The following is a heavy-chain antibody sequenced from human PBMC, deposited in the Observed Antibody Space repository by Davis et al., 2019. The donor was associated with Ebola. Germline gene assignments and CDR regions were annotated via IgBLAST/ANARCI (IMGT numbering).Heavy chain of an antibody. CDR2: IIPIFGTA. J-gene: IGHJ6*03. CDR3: ARVQYGSGSYFPYYYYYMDV. CDR1: GGTFSSYA. D-gene: IGHD3-10*01. V-gene: IGHV1-69*13. Sequence: SVKVSCKASGGTFSSYAISWVRQAPGQGLEWIGGIIPIFGTANYAQKFQGRVTITADESTSTAYMELSSLRSEDTAVYYCARVQYGSGSYFPYYYYYMDVWGKGTTVTVSS.